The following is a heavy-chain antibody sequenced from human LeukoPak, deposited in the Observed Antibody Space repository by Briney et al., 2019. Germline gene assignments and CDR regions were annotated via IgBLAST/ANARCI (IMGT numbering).Heavy chain of an antibody. J-gene: IGHJ4*02. D-gene: IGHD6-13*01. CDR1: GFIFSNYG. CDR3: ARDSIVAAGNYYFDY. V-gene: IGHV3-NL1*01. CDR2: INYSGTDA. Sequence: PGGTLRLSCAASGFIFSNYGMTWVRQAPGKGLEWVSIINYSGTDAYYADSVKGRFTISRDNSKYMVYLQMNSLRAEDTAVYYCARDSIVAAGNYYFDYWGQGTLVTASS.